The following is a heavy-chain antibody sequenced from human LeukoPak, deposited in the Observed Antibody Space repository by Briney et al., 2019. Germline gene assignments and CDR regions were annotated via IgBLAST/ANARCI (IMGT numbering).Heavy chain of an antibody. CDR1: GGTFSSYA. D-gene: IGHD3-16*02. CDR2: IIPIFGTA. V-gene: IGHV1-69*05. J-gene: IGHJ3*02. Sequence: SVKVSCKAAGGTFSSYAISWLRQAPGQGLEWMGGIIPIFGTANYAQKFQGRVTITTDESTSTAYMELSSLRSEDTAVYYCARAKNDYVWGSYRRDAFDIWGQGTVVTVSS. CDR3: ARAKNDYVWGSYRRDAFDI.